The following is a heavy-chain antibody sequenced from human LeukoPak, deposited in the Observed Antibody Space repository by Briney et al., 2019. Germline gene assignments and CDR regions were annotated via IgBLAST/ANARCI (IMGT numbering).Heavy chain of an antibody. D-gene: IGHD1-1*01. J-gene: IGHJ3*02. CDR3: AKDSVHVGAFDI. Sequence: GGSLRLSCAASGFTFDDYAMHWVRQAPGKGLEWVSGISWNSGSIGYADSVKGRFTISRDNAKNSLYLQMNSLRTEDTALYYCAKDSVHVGAFDIWGQGTMVTVSS. CDR2: ISWNSGSI. CDR1: GFTFDDYA. V-gene: IGHV3-9*01.